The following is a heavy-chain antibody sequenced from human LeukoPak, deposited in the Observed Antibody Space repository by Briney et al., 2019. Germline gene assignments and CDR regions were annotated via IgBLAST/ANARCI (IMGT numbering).Heavy chain of an antibody. CDR1: GYTFTDFA. Sequence: GASVKVSCKASGYTFTDFAISWVRQAPGQGLEWMGKISVYNGHTNSVQKFQGRVTMTRDTSTSTAYMELMSLRPDDTAVYFCARNGDPGPYYFDFWGQGTLVTVSS. D-gene: IGHD2-21*02. CDR3: ARNGDPGPYYFDF. CDR2: ISVYNGHT. V-gene: IGHV1-18*01. J-gene: IGHJ4*02.